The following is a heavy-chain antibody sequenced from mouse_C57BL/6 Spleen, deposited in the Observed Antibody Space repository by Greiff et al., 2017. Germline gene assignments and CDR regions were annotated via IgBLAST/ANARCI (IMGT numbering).Heavy chain of an antibody. D-gene: IGHD1-1*01. CDR3: ARVNYYGSSPYYFDC. V-gene: IGHV1-69*01. CDR2: IDPSDSYT. J-gene: IGHJ2*01. CDR1: GYTFTSYW. Sequence: VQLQQPGAELVMPGASVKLSCKASGYTFTSYWMHWVKQRPGQGLEWIGEIDPSDSYTNYNQKFKGKSTLTVDKSSSTAYMQLSSLTSEDSAVYYCARVNYYGSSPYYFDCWGQGTTLTVSS.